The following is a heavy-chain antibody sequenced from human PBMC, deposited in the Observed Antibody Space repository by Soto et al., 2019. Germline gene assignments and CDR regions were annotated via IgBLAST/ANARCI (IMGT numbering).Heavy chain of an antibody. CDR3: ARDPVGVTHFDY. Sequence: SETLSLTCTVDSISTYYWNWIRQPPGKGLEWIGYIYYLGRTNYNSSLKSRITMSIDTPKNQFSLKLSSVTAADTAIYYCARDPVGVTHFDYWGQGAPVTVSS. CDR1: DSISTYY. D-gene: IGHD1-26*01. J-gene: IGHJ4*02. CDR2: IYYLGRT. V-gene: IGHV4-59*01.